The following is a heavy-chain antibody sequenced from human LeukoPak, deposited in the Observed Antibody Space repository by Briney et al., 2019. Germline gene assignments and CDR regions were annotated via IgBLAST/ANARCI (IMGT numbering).Heavy chain of an antibody. V-gene: IGHV4-30-2*01. Sequence: SQTLSLTCAVSGGSISSGGYSWSWIRQPPGKGLEWIGYIYHSGSTYYNPSLKSRVTISVDRSKNQFSLKLSSVTAADTAVYYRARVVVVAATEWFDPWGQGTLVTVSS. CDR2: IYHSGST. CDR3: ARVVVVAATEWFDP. CDR1: GGSISSGGYS. D-gene: IGHD2-15*01. J-gene: IGHJ5*02.